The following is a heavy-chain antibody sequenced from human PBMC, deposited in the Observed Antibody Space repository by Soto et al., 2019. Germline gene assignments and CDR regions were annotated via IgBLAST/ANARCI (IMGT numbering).Heavy chain of an antibody. CDR2: IWYDESNK. Sequence: RLSCAASGFTFSICGMHWLREAPGKELEWVAVIWYDESNKYYADSVKDRFTISRDNSKSTLYLQMNSLRAEDTAVYYCARESSYDSYFDYWGQGTLVTVA. D-gene: IGHD5-12*01. CDR3: ARESSYDSYFDY. CDR1: GFTFSICG. V-gene: IGHV3-33*01. J-gene: IGHJ4*02.